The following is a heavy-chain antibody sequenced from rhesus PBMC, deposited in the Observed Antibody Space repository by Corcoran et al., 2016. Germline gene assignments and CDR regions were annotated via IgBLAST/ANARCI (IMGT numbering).Heavy chain of an antibody. Sequence: QVQLQESGPGLVKPSETLSLTCAVSGGSIRGYSWNWIRQPPGKGLEWLGNIGGSSVSTYYNPSRKSRGTISTDTSKNQFALKLSSVTAADTAVYYCARNPSGSYDYGWDYYGLDSWGQGVVVTASS. D-gene: IGHD3-16*01. CDR1: GGSIRGYS. CDR3: ARNPSGSYDYGWDYYGLDS. CDR2: IGGSSVST. J-gene: IGHJ6*01. V-gene: IGHV4-165*02.